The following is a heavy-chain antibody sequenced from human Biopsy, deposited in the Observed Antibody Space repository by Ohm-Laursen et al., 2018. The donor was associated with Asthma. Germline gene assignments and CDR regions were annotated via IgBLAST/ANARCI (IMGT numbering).Heavy chain of an antibody. CDR2: ISYDGGNK. D-gene: IGHD4-23*01. CDR3: ARTHERWTSIQDDALDI. CDR1: GFVFRSHA. V-gene: IGHV3-30*03. Sequence: SSLRLSCTASGFVFRSHAMHWVRQAPGKGLEWVAVISYDGGNKFYGDSVKGRFTLSRDNSRNTLYLQMNSLRVEDTAIYYCARTHERWTSIQDDALDIWGQGTMVIVSS. J-gene: IGHJ3*02.